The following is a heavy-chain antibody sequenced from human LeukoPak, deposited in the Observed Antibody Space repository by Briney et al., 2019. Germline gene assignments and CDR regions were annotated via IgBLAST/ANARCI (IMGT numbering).Heavy chain of an antibody. D-gene: IGHD1-26*01. J-gene: IGHJ4*02. V-gene: IGHV3-53*01. CDR3: AKYNPMDSGRFDY. CDR2: IYSGGST. Sequence: GGSLRLSCAASGFTVSSNYMSWVRQAPGKGLEWVSVIYSGGSTYYADSVKGRFTISRDNSKNTLYLHMNSLRAEDTAVYYCAKYNPMDSGRFDYWGQGTLVTVPS. CDR1: GFTVSSNY.